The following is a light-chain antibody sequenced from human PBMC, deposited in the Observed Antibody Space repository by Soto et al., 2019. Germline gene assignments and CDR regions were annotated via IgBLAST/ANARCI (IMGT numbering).Light chain of an antibody. CDR2: DVS. CDR3: CSYAGSYTFV. CDR1: SSDVGGYNY. V-gene: IGLV2-11*01. J-gene: IGLJ2*01. Sequence: QAVLTQPRSVSGSPGQSVAISCTGTSSDVGGYNYVSWYQQHPGQAPKLMIYDVSKRPSGVPDRFSGSKSANTASLTVSGLQAEDEADYYCCSYAGSYTFVFGGGTKVTVL.